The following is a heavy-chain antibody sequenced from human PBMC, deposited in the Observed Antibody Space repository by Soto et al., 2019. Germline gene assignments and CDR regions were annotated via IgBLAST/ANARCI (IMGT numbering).Heavy chain of an antibody. CDR2: ISNSGHAI. J-gene: IGHJ6*01. D-gene: IGHD6-13*01. CDR1: GFTFSDYY. Sequence: QVQRVESGGGLVKPGGSLRLSCVASGFTFSDYYMSWIRQAPGKGLEWVSYISNSGHAIYYADSVKGRFTVSRDNSNNSMSLQMDSLRADDTAIYYCARDARYASSSYGFDVW. V-gene: IGHV3-11*01. CDR3: ARDARYASSSYGFDV.